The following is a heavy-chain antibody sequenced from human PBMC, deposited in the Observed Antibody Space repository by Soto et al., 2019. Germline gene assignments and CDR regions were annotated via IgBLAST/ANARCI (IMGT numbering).Heavy chain of an antibody. CDR3: AGYSYGYPKDYYYYYGMDV. D-gene: IGHD5-18*01. V-gene: IGHV4-31*03. Sequence: TLCVTGPVSGASISSGGYYWSWIREHPGKGLEWIGYIYYSGSTYYNPSLKSRVTISVDTSKNQFSLKLSYVTAADTAVYYCAGYSYGYPKDYYYYYGMDVWGQGTTVTVSS. J-gene: IGHJ6*02. CDR2: IYYSGST. CDR1: GASISSGGYY.